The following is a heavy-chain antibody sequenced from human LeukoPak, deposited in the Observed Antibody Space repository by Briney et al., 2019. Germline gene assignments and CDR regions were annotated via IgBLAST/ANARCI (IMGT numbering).Heavy chain of an antibody. Sequence: SETLSLTCTVSGGSISNNNYYWGWIRQPPGKGLEWIGSIYYSGGTSYNPSLKSRVAISVDTSKNQFSLKVSSVTAADTAVYYCANLDTAPGVTGFDYWGQGSLLTVSS. J-gene: IGHJ4*01. V-gene: IGHV4-39*01. CDR1: GGSISNNNYY. CDR3: ANLDTAPGVTGFDY. D-gene: IGHD2-21*02. CDR2: IYYSGGT.